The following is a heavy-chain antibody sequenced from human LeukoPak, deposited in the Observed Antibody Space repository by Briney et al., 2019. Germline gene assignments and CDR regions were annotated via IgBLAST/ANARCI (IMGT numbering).Heavy chain of an antibody. D-gene: IGHD3-9*01. Sequence: GGSLRLSCAASGFTFSSYAMSWVRQAPGKGLEWVSVIYSGGSTYYADSVKGRFTISRDNSKNTLYLQMNSLRAEDTAVYYCARDVSLTGYYSDIWGQGTMVTVSS. CDR2: IYSGGST. CDR3: ARDVSLTGYYSDI. J-gene: IGHJ3*02. CDR1: GFTFSSYA. V-gene: IGHV3-53*01.